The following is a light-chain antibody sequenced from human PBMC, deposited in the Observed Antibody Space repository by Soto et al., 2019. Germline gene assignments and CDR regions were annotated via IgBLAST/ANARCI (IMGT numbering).Light chain of an antibody. CDR3: QQYGSSPPFT. CDR2: GAS. CDR1: QSVSSN. J-gene: IGKJ3*01. V-gene: IGKV3-15*01. Sequence: EIVITQSPSTLSVSPGERATLSCRASQSVSSNLAWYQQRPGQAPRLLMYGASTRATGFSARFSGSGSGTDFTLTISRLEPEDFAVYYCQQYGSSPPFTFGPGTKVDIK.